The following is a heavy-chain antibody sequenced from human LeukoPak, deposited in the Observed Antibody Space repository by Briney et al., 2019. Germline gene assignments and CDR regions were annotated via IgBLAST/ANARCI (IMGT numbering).Heavy chain of an antibody. V-gene: IGHV1-46*01. CDR1: GYTFTGYY. J-gene: IGHJ4*02. Sequence: ASVKVSCKASGYTFTGYYMHWVRQAPGQGLEWMGWINPSGGSTSYAQKFQGRVTMTRDTSTSTVYMELSSLRSEDTAVYYCARSVPQDGSSFVFDYWGQGTLVTVSS. CDR2: INPSGGST. CDR3: ARSVPQDGSSFVFDY. D-gene: IGHD6-13*01.